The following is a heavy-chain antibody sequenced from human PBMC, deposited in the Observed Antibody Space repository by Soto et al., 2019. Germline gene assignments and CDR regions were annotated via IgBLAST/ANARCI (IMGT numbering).Heavy chain of an antibody. CDR2: ISYDGSNK. V-gene: IGHV3-30-3*01. J-gene: IGHJ6*02. D-gene: IGHD5-18*01. Sequence: QVQLVESGGGVVQPGRSLRLSCAASGFTFSSYAMHWVRQAPGKGLEWVAVISYDGSNKYYADSVKGRFTISRDNSKNLLSXQMNSLRAEDTAVYYCARARYSYSDAPYYYYGMDVWGQGTTVTVSS. CDR1: GFTFSSYA. CDR3: ARARYSYSDAPYYYYGMDV.